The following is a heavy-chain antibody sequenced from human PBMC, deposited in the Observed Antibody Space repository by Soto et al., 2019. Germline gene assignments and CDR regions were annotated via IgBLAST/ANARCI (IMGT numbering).Heavy chain of an antibody. CDR1: GFTVSHNY. CDR2: IFFGGTT. J-gene: IGHJ6*02. CDR3: ARDYTFYSFYGMDV. Sequence: GGSLRLSCVASGFTVSHNYVSWVRQAPGKGLEWVAVIFFGGTTSYADSVKGRFTLSKDDSKNIVYLQMNSLRAEDTAVYYCARDYTFYSFYGMDVWGQGTTVTVSS. V-gene: IGHV3-53*01.